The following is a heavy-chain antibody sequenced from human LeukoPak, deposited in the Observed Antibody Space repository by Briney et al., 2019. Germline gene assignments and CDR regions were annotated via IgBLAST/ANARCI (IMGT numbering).Heavy chain of an antibody. CDR3: ARGDYYGSGSYYHDAFDI. Sequence: GGSLRLSCAVSGFTFSGFWMSWSRQAPGKGLEWVANIKPDGSEKHYVDSVKGRLTIARDNAKNSLYLQMNSLRAEVTAVYYCARGDYYGSGSYYHDAFDIWGQGTMVTVSS. CDR2: IKPDGSEK. CDR1: GFTFSGFW. D-gene: IGHD3-10*01. V-gene: IGHV3-7*03. J-gene: IGHJ3*02.